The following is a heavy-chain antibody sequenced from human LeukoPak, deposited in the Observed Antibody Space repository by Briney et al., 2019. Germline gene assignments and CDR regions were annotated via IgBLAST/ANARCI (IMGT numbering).Heavy chain of an antibody. V-gene: IGHV3-23*01. D-gene: IGHD3-3*01. CDR1: GFTFSSYA. CDR3: AKVRGSFWSGYFDY. J-gene: IGHJ4*02. Sequence: GGSLRLSCAASGFTFSSYAMSWVRQAPRKGLEWVSAISGSGGSTYYADSVKGRFTISRDNSKNTLYLQMNSLRAEDTAVYYCAKVRGSFWSGYFDYWGQGTLVTVSS. CDR2: ISGSGGST.